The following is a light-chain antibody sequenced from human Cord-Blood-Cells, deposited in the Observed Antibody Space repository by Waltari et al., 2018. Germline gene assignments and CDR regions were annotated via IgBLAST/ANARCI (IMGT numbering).Light chain of an antibody. J-gene: IGKJ1*01. CDR3: QQSYSTPWT. CDR1: QSISSY. Sequence: DIQMTQSPSSLSASVGDRVTITCRASQSISSYLNWYQQKPVKAPKLRIYAASSLQSGVPSRFSGSGSGTDFTLTISSLQPEDFSTYYCQQSYSTPWTFGQGTKVEIK. CDR2: AAS. V-gene: IGKV1-39*01.